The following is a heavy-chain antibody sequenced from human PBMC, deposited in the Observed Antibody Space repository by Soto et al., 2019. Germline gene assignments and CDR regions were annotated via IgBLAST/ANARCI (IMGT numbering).Heavy chain of an antibody. CDR2: ISYDEGNK. J-gene: IGHJ5*02. CDR1: GFTVSNYG. CDR3: AKDFPGPGGFGEFPLDP. V-gene: IGHV3-30*18. Sequence: PGGSLRLSCAASGFTVSNYGMHWVRQAPGKGLEWVAIISYDEGNKYYSRSVQGRFGISRDNSKNTVYLQMNSLRPEDTAVYYCAKDFPGPGGFGEFPLDPWGQGTLVTVSS. D-gene: IGHD3-10*01.